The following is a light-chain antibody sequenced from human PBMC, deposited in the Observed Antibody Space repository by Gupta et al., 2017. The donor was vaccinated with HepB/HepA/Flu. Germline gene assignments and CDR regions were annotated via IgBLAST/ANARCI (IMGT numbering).Light chain of an antibody. J-gene: IGKJ2*01. V-gene: IGKV3-20*01. CDR1: QSVSSSY. Sequence: EIVLTPSPGTLSLSPGESATLSCRASQSVSSSYLAWYQQKPGQAPRLLIYGASSRATGIPDRFSGSGSGTDFTLTISRLEPEDFAVYYCQQYGSSPPMYTFGQGTKLEIK. CDR3: QQYGSSPPMYT. CDR2: GAS.